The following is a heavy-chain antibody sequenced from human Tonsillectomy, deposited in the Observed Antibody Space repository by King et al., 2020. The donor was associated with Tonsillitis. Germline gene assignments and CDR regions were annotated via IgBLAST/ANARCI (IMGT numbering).Heavy chain of an antibody. D-gene: IGHD4-23*01. V-gene: IGHV1-8*01. CDR2: MNHNSGNT. Sequence: VQLGESGAEVKKPGASVKVSCKASGYTFTSYDINWVRQATGQGLEGMGWMNHNSGNTCYEQKFQGRVTMTRNTSITTAYMEVSSLRSEDRAVYYCARALRAGNARANHYYYYMDVWGKGTTVTVSS. CDR3: ARALRAGNARANHYYYYMDV. J-gene: IGHJ6*03. CDR1: GYTFTSYD.